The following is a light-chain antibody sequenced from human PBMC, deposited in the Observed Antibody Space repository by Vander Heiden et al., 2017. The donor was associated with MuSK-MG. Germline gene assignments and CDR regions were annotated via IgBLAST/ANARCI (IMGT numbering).Light chain of an antibody. J-gene: IGKJ1*01. CDR1: QSISSW. V-gene: IGKV1-5*03. CDR2: KAS. CDR3: QQENSYPGT. Sequence: DIQMTQSPSTLSASVGDRVTITCRASQSISSWLAWYQQKPGKAPLLLIYKASSLESGVPSRFSGSGSGTEFTLTISSLQPDDFATYYGQQENSYPGTFGQGTKVEIK.